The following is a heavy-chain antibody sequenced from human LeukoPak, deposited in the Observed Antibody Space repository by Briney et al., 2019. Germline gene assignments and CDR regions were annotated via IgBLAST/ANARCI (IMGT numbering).Heavy chain of an antibody. CDR1: GFTVSSNY. V-gene: IGHV3-66*01. CDR3: ARGRHEETTFRDYYYGLDV. CDR2: IYSGGST. D-gene: IGHD4-11*01. Sequence: PGGSLRLSCAASGFTVSSNYMSWVRQAPGKGLEWVSIIYSGGSTYYADSVKGRFIISRDNSKNTLYLQMYSLRAEDTAVYYCARGRHEETTFRDYYYGLDVWGQGTTVTVSS. J-gene: IGHJ6*02.